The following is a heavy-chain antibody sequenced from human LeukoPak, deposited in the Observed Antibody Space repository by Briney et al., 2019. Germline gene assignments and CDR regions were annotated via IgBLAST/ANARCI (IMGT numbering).Heavy chain of an antibody. V-gene: IGHV3-30*04. CDR3: ARERSGYDHQY. J-gene: IGHJ4*02. CDR2: ISYDGRGK. D-gene: IGHD5-12*01. CDR1: GFTFSGYA. Sequence: GGSLRLSCAASGFTFSGYAMHWVRQAPGKGPEWVTLISYDGRGKYYADSVKGRFTISRDNSENMLYLQMNSLRPEDTAVYYCARERSGYDHQYWGQGTLVTVSS.